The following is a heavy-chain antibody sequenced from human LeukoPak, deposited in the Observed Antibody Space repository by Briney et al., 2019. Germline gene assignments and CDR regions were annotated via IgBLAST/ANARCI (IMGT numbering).Heavy chain of an antibody. J-gene: IGHJ4*02. V-gene: IGHV4-59*12. CDR3: ARLRYDSSGYYALDY. CDR2: VYYSGST. Sequence: PSETLSLTCTVSGGSISPYYWSWIRQPPGKGLEWIGYVYYSGSTNYNPSLKSRVTISVDTSKNRFSLKLSSVTAADTAVYYCARLRYDSSGYYALDYWGQGTLVTVSS. D-gene: IGHD3-22*01. CDR1: GGSISPYY.